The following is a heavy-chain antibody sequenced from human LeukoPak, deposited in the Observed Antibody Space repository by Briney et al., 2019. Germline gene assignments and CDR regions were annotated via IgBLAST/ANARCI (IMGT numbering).Heavy chain of an antibody. CDR2: IRYDGSNK. CDR3: AKDKARGSQVGPRITAPGTFDY. J-gene: IGHJ4*02. Sequence: GGSLRLSCTASGFTFSSYGMHWVRQAPGKGLEWVAFIRYDGSNKYYADSVKGRFTISRDNSKNTLYLQMNSLRAEDTAVYYCAKDKARGSQVGPRITAPGTFDYWGQGTLVTVSS. V-gene: IGHV3-30*02. CDR1: GFTFSSYG. D-gene: IGHD6-13*01.